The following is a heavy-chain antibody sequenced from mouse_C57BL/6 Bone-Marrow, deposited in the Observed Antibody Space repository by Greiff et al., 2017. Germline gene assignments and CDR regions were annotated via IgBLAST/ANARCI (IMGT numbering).Heavy chain of an antibody. Sequence: EVQLQQSGAELVRPGASVKLSCTASGFNIKDDYMHWVKQRPEQGLEWIGWIDPENGDTEYASKFQGKATITADTSSNTAYLQLSSLTSEDTAVYDCTSYYGPDYWGQGTTLTGSA. V-gene: IGHV14-4*01. D-gene: IGHD1-1*01. J-gene: IGHJ2*01. CDR1: GFNIKDDY. CDR3: TSYYGPDY. CDR2: IDPENGDT.